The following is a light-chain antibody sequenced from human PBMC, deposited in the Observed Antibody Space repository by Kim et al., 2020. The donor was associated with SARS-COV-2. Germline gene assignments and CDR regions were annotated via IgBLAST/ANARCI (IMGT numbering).Light chain of an antibody. V-gene: IGKV1D-16*01. CDR2: AAS. CDR3: QHYGDYPIT. J-gene: IGKJ5*01. Sequence: DIQMTQSPSSLSASLGDRVTITCRASQDVSSWVAWFQQRPGKAPQCLIYAASSLQSGVPSRFSGSGSGTHFTLTISTLHPEDFATYYCQHYGDYPITFGQGTRLEIK. CDR1: QDVSSW.